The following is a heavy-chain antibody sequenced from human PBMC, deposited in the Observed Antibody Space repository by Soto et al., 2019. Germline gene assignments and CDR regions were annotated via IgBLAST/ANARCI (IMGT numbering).Heavy chain of an antibody. Sequence: SETLSLTCAVYGGSFSGYYWSWSRQPPGKELEWIGEINHSGSTNYKPSLKSRVNISVDTSKNQFSLKLSSVTAADTAVYYCARGFRVYDYWGQGTLVTVSS. CDR1: GGSFSGYY. J-gene: IGHJ4*02. CDR2: INHSGST. V-gene: IGHV4-34*01. CDR3: ARGFRVYDY.